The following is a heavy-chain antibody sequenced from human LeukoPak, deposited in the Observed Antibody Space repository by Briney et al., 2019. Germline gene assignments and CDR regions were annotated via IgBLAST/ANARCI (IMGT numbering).Heavy chain of an antibody. CDR1: GYTFTSYA. J-gene: IGHJ4*02. D-gene: IGHD6-13*01. Sequence: GASVKVSCKASGYTFTSYAMHWVRQAPGQRLEWMGWINPNSGGTNYAQKFQGWVTMTRDTSISTAYMELSRLRSDDTAVYYCARDFDSSWYYFDYWGQGTLVTVSS. CDR2: INPNSGGT. V-gene: IGHV1-2*04. CDR3: ARDFDSSWYYFDY.